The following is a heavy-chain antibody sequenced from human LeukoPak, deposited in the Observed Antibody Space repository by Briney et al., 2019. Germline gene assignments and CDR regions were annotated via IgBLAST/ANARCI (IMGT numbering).Heavy chain of an antibody. Sequence: ASVKVSCKASGYTFTSYGISWVRQAPGQGLEWMGWINAGNGNTKYSQKFQGRVTITRDTSASTAYMELSSLRSEDTAVYYCARVRGALYGMDVWGQGTTVTVSS. CDR2: INAGNGNT. D-gene: IGHD3-10*01. CDR3: ARVRGALYGMDV. J-gene: IGHJ6*02. V-gene: IGHV1-3*01. CDR1: GYTFTSYG.